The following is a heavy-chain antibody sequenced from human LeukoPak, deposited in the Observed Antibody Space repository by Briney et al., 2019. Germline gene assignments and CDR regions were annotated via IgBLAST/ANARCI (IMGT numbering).Heavy chain of an antibody. CDR3: AKLGVVGASFDY. J-gene: IGHJ4*02. CDR1: GFTFSSYA. V-gene: IGHV3-30*18. D-gene: IGHD1-26*01. Sequence: PGGSLRLSCAASGFTFSSYAMSWVRQAPGKGLEWVAVISYDGSNKYYADSVKGRFTISRDNSKNTLYLQMNSLRAEDTAVYYCAKLGVVGASFDYWGQGTLVTVSS. CDR2: ISYDGSNK.